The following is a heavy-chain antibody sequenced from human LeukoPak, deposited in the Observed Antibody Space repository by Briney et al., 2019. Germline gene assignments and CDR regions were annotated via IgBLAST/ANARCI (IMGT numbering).Heavy chain of an antibody. CDR1: GFTFSSYS. J-gene: IGHJ4*02. V-gene: IGHV3-21*01. Sequence: GGSLRLSCAASGFTFSSYSMNWVRQAPGKGLEWVSSISSSSSYIYYADSVKGRFTISRDNAKNLLYLQMNSLRAEDTAVYYCARAGYYYDSSGPLDYWGQGTLVTVSS. CDR2: ISSSSSYI. CDR3: ARAGYYYDSSGPLDY. D-gene: IGHD3-22*01.